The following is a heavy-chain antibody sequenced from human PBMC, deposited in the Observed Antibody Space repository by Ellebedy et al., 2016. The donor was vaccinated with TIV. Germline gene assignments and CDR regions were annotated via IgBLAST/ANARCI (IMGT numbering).Heavy chain of an antibody. CDR2: IIPIFGTA. CDR1: GGTFSSYA. D-gene: IGHD3-3*01. V-gene: IGHV1-69*13. Sequence: SVKVSCXASGGTFSSYAISWVRQAPGQGLEWMGGIIPIFGTANYAQKFQGRVTITADESTSTAYMELSSLRSEDTAVYYCARVYGVVTEHYYYYMDVWGKGTTVTVSS. J-gene: IGHJ6*03. CDR3: ARVYGVVTEHYYYYMDV.